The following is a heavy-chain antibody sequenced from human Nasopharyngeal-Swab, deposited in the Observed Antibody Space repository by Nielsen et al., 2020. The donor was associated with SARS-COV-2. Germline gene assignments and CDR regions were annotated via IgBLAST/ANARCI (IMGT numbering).Heavy chain of an antibody. Sequence: ESLKISSAASGFTFSATAIHWVRQAPGKGLEWVGRVTRKGNNYATANSASVKGRFIIFRDDPTNTAYLQMNSLKTEDTAMYYCTRCGGGCYSGRDCWGQGTLVTVSS. CDR2: VTRKGNNYAT. V-gene: IGHV3-73*01. CDR1: GFTFSATA. D-gene: IGHD2-15*01. CDR3: TRCGGGCYSGRDC. J-gene: IGHJ4*02.